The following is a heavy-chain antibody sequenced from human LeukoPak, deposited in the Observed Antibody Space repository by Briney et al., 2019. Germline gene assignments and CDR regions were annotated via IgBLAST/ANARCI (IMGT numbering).Heavy chain of an antibody. Sequence: PGGSLRLSCAASGFTFSGYGMSWVRQAPGKGLEWVSAISGSGGSTYYADSVKGRFTISRDNSKNTLYLQMNSLRAEDTAVYYCAKVGISDYVWGSYRPETPHFDYWGQGTLVTVSS. D-gene: IGHD3-16*02. CDR1: GFTFSGYG. J-gene: IGHJ4*02. V-gene: IGHV3-23*01. CDR3: AKVGISDYVWGSYRPETPHFDY. CDR2: ISGSGGST.